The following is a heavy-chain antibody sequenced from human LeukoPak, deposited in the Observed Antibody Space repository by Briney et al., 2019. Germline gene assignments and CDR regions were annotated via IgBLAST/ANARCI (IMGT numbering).Heavy chain of an antibody. J-gene: IGHJ4*02. Sequence: SETLSLTCTVSGGSISSSSYYWGWIRQPPGKGLEWIGSIYYSGSTYLNPSLNSRVTISVDTSKNQFSLKLSSVTAADTAVYYCARHGNNCSGGSCYPYYFDYWGQGTLVTVSS. CDR2: IYYSGST. CDR1: GGSISSSSYY. CDR3: ARHGNNCSGGSCYPYYFDY. D-gene: IGHD2-15*01. V-gene: IGHV4-39*01.